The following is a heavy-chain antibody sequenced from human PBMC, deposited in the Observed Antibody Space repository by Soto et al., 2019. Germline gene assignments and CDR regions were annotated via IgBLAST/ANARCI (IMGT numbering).Heavy chain of an antibody. D-gene: IGHD5-12*01. V-gene: IGHV4-59*08. Sequence: XXTLSLTCTVSRGSISSYYWSWIRQPPGKGLEWLGYXYSSGXTHYTHHLKSXXPISVDTXXNQSSLKLSSVTPPDTPVYYCARSDIVDTIFGYWGQGTLVTVSS. CDR3: ARSDIVDTIFGY. J-gene: IGHJ4*02. CDR2: XYSSGXT. CDR1: RGSISSYY.